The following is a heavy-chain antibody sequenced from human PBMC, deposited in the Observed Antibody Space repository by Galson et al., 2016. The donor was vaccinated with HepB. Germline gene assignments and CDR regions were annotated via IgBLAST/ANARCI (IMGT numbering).Heavy chain of an antibody. CDR3: AREYNGKSYFDY. Sequence: SETLSLTCAVSGGSISSDHWWTWVRQPPGKRLEWIGQIYHSGRTNYNPSLKSRVTISVDKSKNQFSLKLTPVTAADTAVYYCAREYNGKSYFDYWGQGTLVTVSS. V-gene: IGHV4-4*02. D-gene: IGHD1-26*01. CDR2: IYHSGRT. CDR1: GGSISSDHW. J-gene: IGHJ4*02.